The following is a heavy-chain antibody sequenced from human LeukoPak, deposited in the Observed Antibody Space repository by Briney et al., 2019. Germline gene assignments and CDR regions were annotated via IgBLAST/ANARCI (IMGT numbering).Heavy chain of an antibody. Sequence: SETLSLTCAVYGGSFSGYYWSWIRQPPGKGLEWIGVINHSGSTNYNPSPKSRVTISVDTSKNQFSLKLSSVTAADTAVYYCARGRALYYYDSSGYLHWGQGTLVTVSS. J-gene: IGHJ4*02. CDR1: GGSFSGYY. D-gene: IGHD3-22*01. V-gene: IGHV4-34*01. CDR2: INHSGST. CDR3: ARGRALYYYDSSGYLH.